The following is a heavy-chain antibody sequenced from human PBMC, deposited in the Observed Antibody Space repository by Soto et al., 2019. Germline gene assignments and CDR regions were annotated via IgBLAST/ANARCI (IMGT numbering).Heavy chain of an antibody. V-gene: IGHV3-7*01. D-gene: IGHD2-2*02. CDR2: IKQDGSQK. CDR1: GFTIGDYL. Sequence: EVQLVESGGGVVQPGGSLRLSCTASGFTIGDYLMSWVRQAPGKGLEWVANIKQDGSQKYYVDSVKGRFTISRDSAENSLYLQMNSLRGDDTAVYYCARTILVVVPDNFDHWGQGTLVTVSS. CDR3: ARTILVVVPDNFDH. J-gene: IGHJ4*02.